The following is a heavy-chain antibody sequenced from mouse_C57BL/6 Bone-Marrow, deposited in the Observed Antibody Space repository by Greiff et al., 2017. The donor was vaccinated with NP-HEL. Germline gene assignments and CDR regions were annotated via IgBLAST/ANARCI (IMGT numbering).Heavy chain of an antibody. V-gene: IGHV5-12*01. J-gene: IGHJ4*01. CDR2: ISNGGGST. CDR3: ARHAGNYAMDY. CDR1: GFTFSDYY. D-gene: IGHD4-1*01. Sequence: EVKLVESGGGLVQPGGSLKLSCAASGFTFSDYYMYWVRQTPEKRLEWVAYISNGGGSTYYPDTVKGRFTISRDKAKNTLYLQMSRLKSEDTAMYYCARHAGNYAMDYWGQGTSVTVSS.